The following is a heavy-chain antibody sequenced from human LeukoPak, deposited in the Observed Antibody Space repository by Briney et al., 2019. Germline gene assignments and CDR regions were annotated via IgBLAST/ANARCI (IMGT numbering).Heavy chain of an antibody. CDR2: IRDDGSNK. J-gene: IGHJ4*02. CDR3: ARILSSGWGELGY. V-gene: IGHV3-30*02. D-gene: IGHD6-19*01. CDR1: GFTFSSHA. Sequence: GGSLRLSCAASGFTFSSHAMVWVRQAPGKGLEWVAFIRDDGSNKYYADSVKGRFTISRDNSNNTLYLQMNSLRAEDTAVYYCARILSSGWGELGYWGQGTLVTVSS.